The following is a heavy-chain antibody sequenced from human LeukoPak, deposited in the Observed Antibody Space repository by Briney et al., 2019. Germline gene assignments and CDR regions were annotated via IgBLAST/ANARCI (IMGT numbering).Heavy chain of an antibody. CDR2: IYYSGST. V-gene: IGHV4-39*07. CDR3: ARGSSTSCTIDP. Sequence: PSETLSLTCTVSGGSISSSSYYWGWIRQPPGKGLEWIGSIYYSGSTYYNPSLKSRVTISVDTSKNQFSLKLSSVTAADTAVYYCARGSSTSCTIDPWGQGTLVTVSS. CDR1: GGSISSSSYY. D-gene: IGHD2-2*01. J-gene: IGHJ5*02.